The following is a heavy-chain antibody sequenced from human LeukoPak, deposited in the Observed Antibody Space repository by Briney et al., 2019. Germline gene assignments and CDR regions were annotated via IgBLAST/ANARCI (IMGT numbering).Heavy chain of an antibody. V-gene: IGHV4-34*01. CDR2: INHSGST. Sequence: SETLSLTCAVYGGSFSGYYWSWIRQPPGKGLEWIGEINHSGSTNYNPSLKSRVTISVDTSKNQFSLKLSSVTAADTAVYYCARRRGQRWYFGYWGQGTLVTVSS. CDR1: GGSFSGYY. CDR3: ARRRGQRWYFGY. J-gene: IGHJ4*02. D-gene: IGHD2-15*01.